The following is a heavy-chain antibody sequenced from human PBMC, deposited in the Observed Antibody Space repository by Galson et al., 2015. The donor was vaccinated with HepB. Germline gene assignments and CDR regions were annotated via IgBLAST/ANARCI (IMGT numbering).Heavy chain of an antibody. D-gene: IGHD6-19*01. J-gene: IGHJ3*02. CDR1: GFTFSSYW. CDR2: INSDGSSI. CDR3: AREFVAVAGRNSDAFDI. Sequence: LSLSCAASGFTFSSYWMHWVRQVPGKGLVWVSRINSDGSSISYADSGQGRFTISRDNAKNTLNLQMNSLRAEDTAVYYCAREFVAVAGRNSDAFDIWGQGTMVTVSS. V-gene: IGHV3-74*01.